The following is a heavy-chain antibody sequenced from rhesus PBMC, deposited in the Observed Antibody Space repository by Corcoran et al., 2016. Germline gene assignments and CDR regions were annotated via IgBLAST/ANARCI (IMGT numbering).Heavy chain of an antibody. V-gene: IGHV4-169*02. Sequence: QLQLQESGPGLVKPSETLSVTCAVSGGSIRSSYWSWIRQAPGKGLEWLGYLYGSGSSTNYNPSLKSRGTLSVDTSKNQLSLKLSSVTTADTAVYYCARDRGSYSFFDYCGQGVLVTVSS. D-gene: IGHD5-12*01. CDR2: LYGSGSST. CDR3: ARDRGSYSFFDY. J-gene: IGHJ4*01. CDR1: GGSIRSSY.